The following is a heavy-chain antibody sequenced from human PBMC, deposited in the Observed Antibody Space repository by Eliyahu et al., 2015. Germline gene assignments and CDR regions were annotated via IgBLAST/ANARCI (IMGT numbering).Heavy chain of an antibody. CDR2: ITGNDGRT. Sequence: EVQLLESGGGLVLPGESLRLSCAASGFTFSNYAMTWVRQTPGKGLEWVSTITGNDGRTFYADSVRGRFTISRDNSKSTLYLQMSSLRAEDTAVFYCAKGGRDVDYWGQGTLVTVSS. CDR1: GFTFSNYA. CDR3: AKGGRDVDY. V-gene: IGHV3-23*01. J-gene: IGHJ4*02.